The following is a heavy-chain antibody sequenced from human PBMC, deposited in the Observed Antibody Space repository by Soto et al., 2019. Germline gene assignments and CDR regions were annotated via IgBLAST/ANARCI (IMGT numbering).Heavy chain of an antibody. V-gene: IGHV1-18*01. CDR1: GYTFTSYG. J-gene: IGHJ6*03. D-gene: IGHD2-15*01. CDR2: ISAYNGNT. Sequence: ASVKVSCKASGYTFTSYGISWVRQAPGQGHEWIGWISAYNGNTNYAQKLQGRVTMTTDTSTSTAYMELRSLRSDDTAVYYFASDRLFGCIGSCSYYYYYMDVWGKGTTVTVSS. CDR3: ASDRLFGCIGSCSYYYYYMDV.